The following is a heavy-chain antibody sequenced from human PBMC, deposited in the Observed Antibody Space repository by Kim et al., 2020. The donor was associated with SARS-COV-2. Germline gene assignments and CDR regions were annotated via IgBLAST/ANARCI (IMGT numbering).Heavy chain of an antibody. CDR3: ARGEETSYGWKYYFDY. Sequence: GGSLRLSCAASGFTFSSYSMNWVRQAPGKGLEWVSSISSSSSYIYYADSVKGRFTISRDNAKNSLYLQMNSLRAEDTAVYYCARGEETSYGWKYYFDYWGQGTPGTVSP. J-gene: IGHJ4*02. CDR1: GFTFSSYS. CDR2: ISSSSSYI. D-gene: IGHD5-18*01. V-gene: IGHV3-21*01.